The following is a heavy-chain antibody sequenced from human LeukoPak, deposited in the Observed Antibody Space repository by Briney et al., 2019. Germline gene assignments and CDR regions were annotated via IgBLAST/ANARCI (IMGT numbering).Heavy chain of an antibody. J-gene: IGHJ4*02. D-gene: IGHD3-10*01. CDR1: GGSVTTYY. CDR2: VYYSGST. CDR3: ARSELLWFGGVNSGFDY. Sequence: SETLSLTCTVSGGSVTTYYWNWIRQPPGQGLEWIGYVYYSGSTNYNPSLKSRVTISVDRSKRHLSLRLTSVTAADTAVYYCARSELLWFGGVNSGFDYWGQGTLVTVSS. V-gene: IGHV4-59*08.